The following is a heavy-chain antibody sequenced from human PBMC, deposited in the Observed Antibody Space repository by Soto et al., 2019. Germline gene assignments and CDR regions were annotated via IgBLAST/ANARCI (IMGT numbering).Heavy chain of an antibody. V-gene: IGHV1-46*01. CDR3: AXGXHVXVXTAALDY. CDR2: VNPSGGHT. D-gene: IGHD2-21*02. J-gene: IGHJ4*02. CDR1: GDTFTEYY. Sequence: QVQLMQSGAEVKKPGASVKVSCKASGDTFTEYYIHWVRQAPGQGLEWMGTVNPSGGHTTYAQHSPARVTXPXXXPXXTLHMELTSLTSEEPAVYHCAXGXHVXVXTAALDYWGQGTLVTVSS.